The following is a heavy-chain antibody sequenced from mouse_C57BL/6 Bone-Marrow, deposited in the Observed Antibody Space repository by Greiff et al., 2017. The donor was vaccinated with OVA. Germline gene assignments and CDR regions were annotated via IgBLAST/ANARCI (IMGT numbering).Heavy chain of an antibody. Sequence: EVHLVESEGGLVQPGSSMKLSCTASGFTFSDYYMAWVRQVPEKGLEWVANINYDGSSTYYLDSLKSRFIISRDNAKNILYLQMSSLKSEDTATYYCAREDYYDYFPDYWGQGTTLTVSS. CDR1: GFTFSDYY. CDR2: INYDGSST. CDR3: AREDYYDYFPDY. J-gene: IGHJ2*01. V-gene: IGHV5-16*01. D-gene: IGHD2-4*01.